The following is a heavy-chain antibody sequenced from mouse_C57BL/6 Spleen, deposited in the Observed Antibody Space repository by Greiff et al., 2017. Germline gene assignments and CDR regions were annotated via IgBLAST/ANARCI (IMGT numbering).Heavy chain of an antibody. CDR1: GYTFTSYW. CDR3: ARPGIYYDYDGFAY. CDR2: IDPSDSET. V-gene: IGHV1-52*01. Sequence: QVQLQQPGAELVRPGSSVKLSCKASGYTFTSYWMHWVKQRPIQGLEWIGNIDPSDSETHYNQKFKDKATLTVDKSSSTAYMQLSSLTSEDSAVYYCARPGIYYDYDGFAYWGQGTLVTVSA. J-gene: IGHJ3*01. D-gene: IGHD2-4*01.